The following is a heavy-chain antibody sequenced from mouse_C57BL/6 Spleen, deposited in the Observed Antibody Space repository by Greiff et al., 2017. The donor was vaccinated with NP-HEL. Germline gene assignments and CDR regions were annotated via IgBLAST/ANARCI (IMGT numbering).Heavy chain of an antibody. D-gene: IGHD2-5*01. CDR3: ARHLYYSNSPMDY. CDR2: ISNGGGST. CDR1: GFTFSDYY. V-gene: IGHV5-12*01. Sequence: DVKLVESGGGLVQPGGSLKLSCAASGFTFSDYYMYWVRQTPEKRLEWVAYISNGGGSTDYPDTVKGRFTISRDNAKNTLYLQMSRLKSEDTAMYYCARHLYYSNSPMDYWGQGTSVTVSS. J-gene: IGHJ4*01.